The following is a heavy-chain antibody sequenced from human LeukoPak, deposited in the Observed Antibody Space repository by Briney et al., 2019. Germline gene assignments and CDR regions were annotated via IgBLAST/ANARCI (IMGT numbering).Heavy chain of an antibody. D-gene: IGHD3-3*01. V-gene: IGHV4-30-4*08. Sequence: PSQTLSLTCTVSGGSISSGDYYWSWIRQPPGKGLEWIGYIYYSGSTYYNPSLKSRVTISVDTSKNQFSLKLSSVTAADTAVYYCARDAISITHNAMDVWGKGTTVTVSS. CDR2: IYYSGST. CDR3: ARDAISITHNAMDV. J-gene: IGHJ6*03. CDR1: GGSISSGDYY.